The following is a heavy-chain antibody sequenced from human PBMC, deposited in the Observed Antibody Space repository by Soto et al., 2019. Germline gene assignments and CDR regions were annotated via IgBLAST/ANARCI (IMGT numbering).Heavy chain of an antibody. V-gene: IGHV4-34*01. D-gene: IGHD1-7*01. Sequence: SETLSLTCAVYGGSFSGYYWSWIRQPPGKGLEWIGEINHSGSTNYNPSLKSRVTISVDTSKNQFSLRLSSVTAADTAVYYCARGYNWNYFRYNWFDPWGQGTLVTVSS. CDR2: INHSGST. CDR1: GGSFSGYY. CDR3: ARGYNWNYFRYNWFDP. J-gene: IGHJ5*02.